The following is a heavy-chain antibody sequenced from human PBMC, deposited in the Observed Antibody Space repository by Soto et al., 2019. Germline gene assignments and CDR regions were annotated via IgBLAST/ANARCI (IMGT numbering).Heavy chain of an antibody. CDR2: IYYSGST. CDR3: ARWWSGSRQGFDP. CDR1: GGSISSGDYY. D-gene: IGHD3-3*01. Sequence: QVQLQESGPGLVKPSQTLSLTCTVSGGSISSGDYYWSWIRQHPGKGLEWIGYIYYSGSTYYNPCLKSRVTISVETSKNQFSLKLSSVTAADTAVYYCARWWSGSRQGFDPWGQGTLVTVSS. V-gene: IGHV4-31*03. J-gene: IGHJ5*02.